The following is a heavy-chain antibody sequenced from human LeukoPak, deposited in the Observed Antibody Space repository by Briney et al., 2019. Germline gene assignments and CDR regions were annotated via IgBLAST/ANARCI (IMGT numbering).Heavy chain of an antibody. D-gene: IGHD6-19*01. CDR3: ARSRYSSGWSNYYYYYYMDV. V-gene: IGHV4-34*01. J-gene: IGHJ6*03. CDR2: INHSGST. Sequence: PSETLFLTCAVYGGSFSGYYWSWIRQPPGKGLEWIGEINHSGSTNYNPSLKSRVTISVDTSKNQFSLKLSSVTAADTAVYYCARSRYSSGWSNYYYYYYMDVWGKGTTVTVSS. CDR1: GGSFSGYY.